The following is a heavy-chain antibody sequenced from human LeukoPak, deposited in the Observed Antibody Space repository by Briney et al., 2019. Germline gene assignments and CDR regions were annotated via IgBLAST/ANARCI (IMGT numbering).Heavy chain of an antibody. D-gene: IGHD6-19*01. Sequence: SETLSLTCTVSGGSISSYYWSWIRQPPGKGLEWIGYIYYSGTTNYNPSLKTRVTISLDTSKNLFSLKLSSVTAADTAVYYCARHTPSVAGLISWFDPWGQGTLVTVSS. CDR3: ARHTPSVAGLISWFDP. V-gene: IGHV4-59*08. J-gene: IGHJ5*02. CDR1: GGSISSYY. CDR2: IYYSGTT.